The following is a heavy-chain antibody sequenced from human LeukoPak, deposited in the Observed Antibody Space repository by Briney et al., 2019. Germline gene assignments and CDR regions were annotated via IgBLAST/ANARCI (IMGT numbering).Heavy chain of an antibody. Sequence: SLRLSCLASGFSFDDYAMHWVRQAPGKGLEWVSGISWNSGSIHYADSVKGRFTISRDNAKNSVYLLLNSLTPEDTAVYYCARDLRAGGTWSYGVYFDLWGRGTLVTVSS. D-gene: IGHD4-17*01. CDR2: ISWNSGSI. CDR3: ARDLRAGGTWSYGVYFDL. V-gene: IGHV3-9*01. CDR1: GFSFDDYA. J-gene: IGHJ2*01.